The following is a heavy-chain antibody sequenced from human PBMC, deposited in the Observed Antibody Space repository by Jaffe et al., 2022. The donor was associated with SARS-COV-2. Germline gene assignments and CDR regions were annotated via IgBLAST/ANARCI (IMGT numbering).Heavy chain of an antibody. D-gene: IGHD6-13*01. Sequence: EVQLVESGGGLVQPGRSLRLSCAASGFTFDDYAMHWVRQAPGKGLEWVSGISWNSGSIGYADSVKGRFTISRDNAKNSLYLQMNSLRAEDTALYYCAKEPLAAAGTYYGMDVWGQGTTVTVSS. CDR3: AKEPLAAAGTYYGMDV. V-gene: IGHV3-9*01. J-gene: IGHJ6*02. CDR1: GFTFDDYA. CDR2: ISWNSGSI.